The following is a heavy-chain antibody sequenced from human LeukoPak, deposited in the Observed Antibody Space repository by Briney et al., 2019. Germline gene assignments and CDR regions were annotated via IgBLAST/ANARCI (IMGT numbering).Heavy chain of an antibody. CDR2: IYYSGST. D-gene: IGHD3-10*01. CDR3: ARHMEGSGSSSFDY. CDR1: GGSISSSSHY. J-gene: IGHJ4*02. Sequence: PSETLSLTCTVSGGSISSSSHYWGWIRQPPGKGLEWIGTIYYSGSTYYNATLKSRATISVDTSKNQFSLKLSSVTAADTAVYYCARHMEGSGSSSFDYWGQGTLVTVSS. V-gene: IGHV4-39*01.